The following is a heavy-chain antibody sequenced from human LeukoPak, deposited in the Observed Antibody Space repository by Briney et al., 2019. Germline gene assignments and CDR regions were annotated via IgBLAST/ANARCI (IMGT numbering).Heavy chain of an antibody. CDR2: IRGDSSET. J-gene: IGHJ4*02. CDR3: ARGHFGVVLDY. D-gene: IGHD3-3*01. CDR1: GFTFSSYS. Sequence: PGGSLRLSCAGSGFTFSSYSMIWVRQAPGKGLEWVSAIRGDSSETRHAGSVMGRFTISRDNAKKSLYLQMNTLRAEDTAVYYCARGHFGVVLDYWGQGTPVTVSS. V-gene: IGHV3-21*01.